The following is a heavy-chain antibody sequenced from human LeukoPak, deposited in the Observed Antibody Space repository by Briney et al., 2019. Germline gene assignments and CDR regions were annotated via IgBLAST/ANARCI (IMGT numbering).Heavy chain of an antibody. CDR1: GGSISSYY. CDR3: ARAGGYNALDY. CDR2: IYYSGST. Sequence: SETLSLTCTVSGGSISSYYWSWIRQPPGKGLEWIGYIYYSGSTNYNPSLKSRVTISVDTSKNQFSLKLSSVTAADTAVYYCARAGGYNALDYWGQGTLVTVSS. J-gene: IGHJ4*02. V-gene: IGHV4-59*01. D-gene: IGHD5-24*01.